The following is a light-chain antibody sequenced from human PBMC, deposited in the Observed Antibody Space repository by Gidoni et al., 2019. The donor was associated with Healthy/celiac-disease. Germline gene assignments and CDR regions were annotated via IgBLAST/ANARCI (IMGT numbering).Light chain of an antibody. V-gene: IGKV3-20*01. Sequence: EIVLTQSPGTLSLSPGERATLSCRASQSVSSSYLAWYQQKPGQAPRLLIYGASSRATGILDRFSGSGSGTDFTLTISRLEPEDFAVYYCQQYGSSPWTFGQXTKVEIK. CDR2: GAS. CDR1: QSVSSSY. J-gene: IGKJ1*01. CDR3: QQYGSSPWT.